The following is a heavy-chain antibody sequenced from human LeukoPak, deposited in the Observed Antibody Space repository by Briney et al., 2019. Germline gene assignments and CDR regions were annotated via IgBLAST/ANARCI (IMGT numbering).Heavy chain of an antibody. Sequence: GGSLRLSCAASGFTFSSYGMHWVRQAPGKGLEWVAVIWYDGSNKYYADSVKGRFTISRDNSKNTLYLQMNSLRAEDTAVYYCAREGLLWFGKLSGFDYWGQGTLVTVSS. CDR3: AREGLLWFGKLSGFDY. CDR1: GFTFSSYG. J-gene: IGHJ4*02. CDR2: IWYDGSNK. V-gene: IGHV3-33*01. D-gene: IGHD3-10*01.